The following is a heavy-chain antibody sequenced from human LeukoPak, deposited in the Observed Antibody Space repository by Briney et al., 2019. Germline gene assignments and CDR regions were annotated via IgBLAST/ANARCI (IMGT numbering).Heavy chain of an antibody. CDR2: ISAYNGNT. J-gene: IGHJ3*02. CDR3: ARDQSVRLLQTSSTYFKHVFAI. CDR1: GYTFTNYG. D-gene: IGHD6-13*01. Sequence: ASVKVTLKSSGYTFTNYGISRVRQAPGLGLEWMGWISAYNGNTNYAQKVQGRVTMTTDTSTSTAYMELRSLRFDDTAVYYCARDQSVRLLQTSSTYFKHVFAIWGQGSMVSVSS. V-gene: IGHV1-18*01.